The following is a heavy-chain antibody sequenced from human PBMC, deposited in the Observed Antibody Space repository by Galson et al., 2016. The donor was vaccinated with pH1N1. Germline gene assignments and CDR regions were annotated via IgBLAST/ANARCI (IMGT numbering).Heavy chain of an antibody. CDR1: GLSFHDVW. J-gene: IGHJ4*02. V-gene: IGHV3-15*05. D-gene: IGHD3-10*01. CDR3: AAGSGKSDFDY. Sequence: SLRLSCAASGLSFHDVWMNWVRQAPGKGLEWVGRIKSKSEGATRDFPPSVRGIFVISRDDSKSKVSLQMTSLKVEDSGIYYCAAGSGKSDFDYWGQGILVTVSS. CDR2: IKSKSEGATR.